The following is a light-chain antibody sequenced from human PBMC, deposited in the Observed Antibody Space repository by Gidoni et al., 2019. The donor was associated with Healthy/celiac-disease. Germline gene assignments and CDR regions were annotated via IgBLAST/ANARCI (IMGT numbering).Light chain of an antibody. Sequence: LQMTQSPSSLSASVGDRVTITCRASQSISSYLNWYQQKPGKAPKLLIYAASSLQSGVPSRFSGSGSGTDFTLTISSLQPEDFATYYCQQSYSTPRSFGQGTKLEIK. V-gene: IGKV1-39*01. CDR2: AAS. CDR1: QSISSY. J-gene: IGKJ2*04. CDR3: QQSYSTPRS.